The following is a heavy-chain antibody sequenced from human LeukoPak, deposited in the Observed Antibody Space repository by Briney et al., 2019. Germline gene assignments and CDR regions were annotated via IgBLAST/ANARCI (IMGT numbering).Heavy chain of an antibody. CDR1: GFTFSSYS. CDR2: ISSSSSTI. J-gene: IGHJ3*02. D-gene: IGHD3-22*01. CDR3: ARGLLHYDSSGYPQEAFDI. V-gene: IGHV3-48*04. Sequence: GGSLRLSCAASGFTFSSYSMNWVRQAPGKGLEWVSYISSSSSTIYYADSVKGRFTISRDNAKNSLYLQMNSLRAEDTAVYYCARGLLHYDSSGYPQEAFDIWGQGTMVTVSS.